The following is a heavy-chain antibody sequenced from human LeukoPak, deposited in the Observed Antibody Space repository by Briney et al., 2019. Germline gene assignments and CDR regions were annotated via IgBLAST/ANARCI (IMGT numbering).Heavy chain of an antibody. J-gene: IGHJ4*02. CDR1: GFTFSSYA. Sequence: PGGSLRLSCAASGFTFSSYAMSWVRQAPGKGLEWVSYISSSGSTIYYADSVKGRFTISRDNAKNSLYLQMNSLRAEDTAVYYCARGTNDILTSPTGYWGQGTLVTVSS. CDR2: ISSSGSTI. D-gene: IGHD3-9*01. V-gene: IGHV3-48*04. CDR3: ARGTNDILTSPTGY.